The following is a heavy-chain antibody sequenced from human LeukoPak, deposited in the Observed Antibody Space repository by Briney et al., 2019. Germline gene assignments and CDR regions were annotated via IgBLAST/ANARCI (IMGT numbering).Heavy chain of an antibody. J-gene: IGHJ5*02. CDR3: ATNILVRDIINWFDP. CDR1: GYSFADYY. V-gene: IGHV1-2*02. CDR2: IKPNSGDT. Sequence: ASVKVSCRASGYSFADYYMHWVRQAPGQGLERMGWIKPNSGDTRSAQKFQGRVIMTRDTSTGTAYMELSSLRYDDTAVYYCATNILVRDIINWFDPWGQGTLVTVSS. D-gene: IGHD3-10*01.